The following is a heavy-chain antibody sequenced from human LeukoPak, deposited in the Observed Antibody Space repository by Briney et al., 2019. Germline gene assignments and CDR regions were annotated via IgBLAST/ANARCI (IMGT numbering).Heavy chain of an antibody. J-gene: IGHJ3*02. Sequence: PGGSLRLSCAASGFTFSSYGMHWVRQAPGKGLEWVAVISYDGSNKYYADSVKGRFTISRDNSKNTLYLQMNSLRAEDTAVYYCAKESVVPAAINAFDIWGQGTMVTVSS. V-gene: IGHV3-30*18. CDR3: AKESVVPAAINAFDI. D-gene: IGHD2-2*01. CDR2: ISYDGSNK. CDR1: GFTFSSYG.